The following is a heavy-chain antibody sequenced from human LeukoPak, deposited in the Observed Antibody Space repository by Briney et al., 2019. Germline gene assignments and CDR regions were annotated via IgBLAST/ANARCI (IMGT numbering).Heavy chain of an antibody. Sequence: PQTLSLTCTVSGGSISSGGYYWRWIRQHPGKGLEWIGYIYYSGSTYYNPSLKSRVTISVDTSKNQFSLKLSSVTAADTAVYYCARGPSPKSRIAVAGNWFDPWGQGTLVTVSS. V-gene: IGHV4-31*03. CDR3: ARGPSPKSRIAVAGNWFDP. CDR2: IYYSGST. D-gene: IGHD6-19*01. CDR1: GGSISSGGYY. J-gene: IGHJ5*02.